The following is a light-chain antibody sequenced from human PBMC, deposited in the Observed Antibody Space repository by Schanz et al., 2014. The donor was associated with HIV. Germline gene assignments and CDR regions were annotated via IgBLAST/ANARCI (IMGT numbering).Light chain of an antibody. CDR3: AVWDDSLKAWV. Sequence: QSVLTQTPSASGPPGQRVTVSCSGSRANIGRNGVSWYQQLPGAAPKLLIHSYDQRPSGVPNRFSGSKSGTSASLAISGLQSEDEGDYYCAVWDDSLKAWVFGGGTKLTVL. CDR1: RANIGRNG. J-gene: IGLJ3*02. V-gene: IGLV1-44*01. CDR2: SYD.